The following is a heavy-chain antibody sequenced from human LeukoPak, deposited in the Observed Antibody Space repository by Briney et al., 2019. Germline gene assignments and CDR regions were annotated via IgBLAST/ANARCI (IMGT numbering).Heavy chain of an antibody. D-gene: IGHD3-22*01. Sequence: GGSLRLSCASSGFNFSSYGMHWGRQAPGKGLEWVAVIWYDGSNKYYADSVKGRFTISRDNSKNTLYLQMNSLRAEDTAVYYCARDEYSYYYSSGETNWSYYLWGRGTLVTVSS. V-gene: IGHV3-33*01. J-gene: IGHJ2*01. CDR1: GFNFSSYG. CDR3: ARDEYSYYYSSGETNWSYYL. CDR2: IWYDGSNK.